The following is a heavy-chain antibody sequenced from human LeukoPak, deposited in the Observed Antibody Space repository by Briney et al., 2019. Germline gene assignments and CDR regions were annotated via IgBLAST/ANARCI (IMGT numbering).Heavy chain of an antibody. Sequence: QSGGSLRLSCAASGFTLSSYGMHWVRQAPGKGLEWVAFIRYDGSKKYYADSVKGRFTISRDNAKNSLYLQMNSLRAEDTAVYYCARGRLYSSPYWGQGTLVTVSS. CDR2: IRYDGSKK. D-gene: IGHD6-13*01. J-gene: IGHJ4*02. CDR1: GFTLSSYG. V-gene: IGHV3-30*02. CDR3: ARGRLYSSPY.